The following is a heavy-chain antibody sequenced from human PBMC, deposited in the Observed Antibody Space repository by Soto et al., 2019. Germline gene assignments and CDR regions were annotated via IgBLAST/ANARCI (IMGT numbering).Heavy chain of an antibody. CDR3: ARDRPSYGDYVHYYDNYGMDV. J-gene: IGHJ6*02. V-gene: IGHV4-30-4*01. D-gene: IGHD4-17*01. Sequence: QVQLQESGPGLVKPSQTLSLTCTVSSGSINSGDYFWSWVRQPPGKGLEWIGYVSHIGRTYYNPSLESRITISIDTSKNQFSLKVTSVTAADTAIYYCARDRPSYGDYVHYYDNYGMDVWGQGTTVTVSS. CDR2: VSHIGRT. CDR1: SGSINSGDYF.